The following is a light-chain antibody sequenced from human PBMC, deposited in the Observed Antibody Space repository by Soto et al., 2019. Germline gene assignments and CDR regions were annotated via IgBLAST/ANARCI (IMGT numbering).Light chain of an antibody. J-gene: IGLJ1*01. CDR2: EVS. CDR1: SSDVGSYNL. CDR3: CSYAGSSTSYV. Sequence: QCVLTQPASVSGSPGQSITISCTGTSSDVGSYNLVSCYQQHPGKAPKLMIYEVSKRPSGVSNRFSGSKSGNTASLTISGLQAEDEADYYCCSYAGSSTSYVFGTGTKLTVL. V-gene: IGLV2-23*02.